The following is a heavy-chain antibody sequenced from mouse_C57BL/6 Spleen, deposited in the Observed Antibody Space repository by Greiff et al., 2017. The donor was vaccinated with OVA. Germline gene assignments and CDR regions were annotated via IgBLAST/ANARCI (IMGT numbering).Heavy chain of an antibody. J-gene: IGHJ1*03. CDR2: INPNYGTT. CDR3: AGGGYYDYDGYFEV. CDR1: GYSFTDYN. V-gene: IGHV1-39*01. D-gene: IGHD2-4*01. Sequence: EVKLMESGPELVKPGASVKISCKASGYSFTDYNMNWVKQSNGKSLEWIGVINPNYGTTSYNQKFKGKATLTVDQSSSTAYVQLNSLTSEDSAVYYCAGGGYYDYDGYFEVWGTGTTVTVSS.